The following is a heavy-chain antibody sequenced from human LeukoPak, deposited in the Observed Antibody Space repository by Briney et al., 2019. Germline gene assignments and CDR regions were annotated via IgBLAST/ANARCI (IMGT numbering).Heavy chain of an antibody. CDR3: ARDGDYYDSSGYYFDY. Sequence: ASVRLSCKASGYTFTGYYMHWVRQAPGQGLEWMGWINPNSGGTNYAQKFQGSVTMTRDTSISTAYMELSRLRSDDTAVYYCARDGDYYDSSGYYFDYWGQGTLVTVSS. CDR2: INPNSGGT. V-gene: IGHV1-2*02. CDR1: GYTFTGYY. J-gene: IGHJ4*02. D-gene: IGHD3-22*01.